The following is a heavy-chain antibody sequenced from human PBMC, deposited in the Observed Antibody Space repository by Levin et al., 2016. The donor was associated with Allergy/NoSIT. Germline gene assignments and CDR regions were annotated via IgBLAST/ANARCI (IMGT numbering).Heavy chain of an antibody. V-gene: IGHV3-33*01. Sequence: WIRQPPGKGLEWVALIWYDGSNKNYADSVRGRFTISRDNSKNTLYLQMNSLRAEDTAVYYCARGSGYNYGDYGLDYWGQGTLVTVSS. CDR2: IWYDGSNK. J-gene: IGHJ4*02. CDR3: ARGSGYNYGDYGLDY. D-gene: IGHD5-18*01.